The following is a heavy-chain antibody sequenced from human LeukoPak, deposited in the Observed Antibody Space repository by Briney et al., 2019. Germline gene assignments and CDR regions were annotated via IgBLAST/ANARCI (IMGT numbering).Heavy chain of an antibody. CDR2: INPNNGGT. CDR1: GYTFTGSF. J-gene: IGHJ4*02. Sequence: ASVKVSCKAPGYTFTGSFIHWVPQAPGQGREWMGWINPNNGGTKYAQKFQDRVTMTRDTSISTAYMELSRLRSDDTAVYYCARDERYDSSGYPFDYWGQGTLVTVSS. D-gene: IGHD3-22*01. V-gene: IGHV1-2*02. CDR3: ARDERYDSSGYPFDY.